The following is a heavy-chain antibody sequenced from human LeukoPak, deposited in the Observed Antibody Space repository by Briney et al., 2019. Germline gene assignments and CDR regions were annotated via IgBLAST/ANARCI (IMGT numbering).Heavy chain of an antibody. V-gene: IGHV1-69*05. J-gene: IGHJ6*03. CDR3: ALGGDNYYYYYMDV. CDR2: IIPIFGTA. Sequence: PVKGSLKGSGGTFNSYAISWVRQGPWQGLELMGGIIPIFGTANYAQKFQGRVTITTDESTSTAYMELSSLGSEDTAVYYCALGGDNYYYYYMDVWGKGTTVTVSS. CDR1: GGTFNSYA. D-gene: IGHD5-24*01.